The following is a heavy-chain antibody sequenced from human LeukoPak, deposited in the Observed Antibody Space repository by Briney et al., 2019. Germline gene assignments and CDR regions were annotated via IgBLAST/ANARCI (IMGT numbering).Heavy chain of an antibody. D-gene: IGHD1-26*01. Sequence: GGSLRLSCEASGFAFSSYGTHWVRQAPGKGLEWVAVMSYDGSNKYYADSVKGRFTISRDNSKNTLYLQMNSLRAEDTAVYYCAKGSGSYGERAGFDIWGQGTMVTVSS. CDR3: AKGSGSYGERAGFDI. CDR1: GFAFSSYG. CDR2: MSYDGSNK. J-gene: IGHJ3*02. V-gene: IGHV3-30*18.